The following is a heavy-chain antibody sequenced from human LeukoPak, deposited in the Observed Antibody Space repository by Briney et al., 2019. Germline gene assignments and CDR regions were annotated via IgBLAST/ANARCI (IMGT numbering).Heavy chain of an antibody. CDR3: ARGTGIYYGSGSYYNSYYFDY. CDR2: INHSGST. V-gene: IGHV4-34*01. J-gene: IGHJ4*02. D-gene: IGHD3-10*01. CDR1: GGSFSGYY. Sequence: SETLFLTCAVYGGSFSGYYWSWIRQPPGKGLEWIGEINHSGSTNYNPSLKSRVTISVDTSKNQFSLKLSSVTAADTAVYYCARGTGIYYGSGSYYNSYYFDYWGQGTLVTVSS.